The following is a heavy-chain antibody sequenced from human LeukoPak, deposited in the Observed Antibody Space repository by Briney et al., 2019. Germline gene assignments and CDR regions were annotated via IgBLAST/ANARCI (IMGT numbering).Heavy chain of an antibody. CDR2: IGGSGGSI. Sequence: GGSLRLSCAASGFTFSSYAMSWVRQAPGKGREGFSPIGGSGGSIYYADSVKGRFTISRDNSKNTLHLQMNSPRAEDTAVYYCAKDRTLGYTDYWGQGTLVTVSS. D-gene: IGHD3-16*02. CDR1: GFTFSSYA. V-gene: IGHV3-23*01. J-gene: IGHJ4*02. CDR3: AKDRTLGYTDY.